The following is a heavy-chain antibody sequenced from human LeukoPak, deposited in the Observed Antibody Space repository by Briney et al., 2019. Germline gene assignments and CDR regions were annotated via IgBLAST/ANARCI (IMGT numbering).Heavy chain of an antibody. J-gene: IGHJ4*02. V-gene: IGHV3-30*02. Sequence: GGSLRLSCAASGFTFSTYGMHWVRQAPGKGLEWVAFIRYDGSNEYYADSVKGRFTISRDNSKNMLYLQMNSLRAEDTAVYYCAKDSFPTAMISPCDYWGQGTPVTVSS. D-gene: IGHD5-18*01. CDR1: GFTFSTYG. CDR2: IRYDGSNE. CDR3: AKDSFPTAMISPCDY.